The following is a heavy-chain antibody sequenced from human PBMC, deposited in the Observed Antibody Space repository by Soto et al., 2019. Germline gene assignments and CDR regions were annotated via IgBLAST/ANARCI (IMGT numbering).Heavy chain of an antibody. D-gene: IGHD3-16*01. CDR2: ISGSGGST. CDR3: AKDALGVGLHFDY. Sequence: GGSLRLSCAASGFTFSSYAMSWVPQAPGKGLEWVSAISGSGGSTYYADSVKGRLTISRENSKNTLYLQMNSLRAEDTAVYYCAKDALGVGLHFDYWGQGTLVTVSS. V-gene: IGHV3-23*01. CDR1: GFTFSSYA. J-gene: IGHJ4*02.